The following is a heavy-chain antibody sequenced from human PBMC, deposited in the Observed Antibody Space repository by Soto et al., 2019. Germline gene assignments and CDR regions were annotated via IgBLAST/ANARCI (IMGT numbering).Heavy chain of an antibody. CDR3: ARVGYCSGGSCHYYFDY. D-gene: IGHD2-15*01. CDR2: INAGNGNT. J-gene: IGHJ4*02. Sequence: QVQLVQSGAEVKKPGASVKFSCKASGYTFTSYAMHWVRQAPGQRLEWMGWINAGNGNTKYSQKFQGRVTITRDTSASTAYMELSSLRSEDTAVYYCARVGYCSGGSCHYYFDYWGQGTLVTVSS. CDR1: GYTFTSYA. V-gene: IGHV1-3*01.